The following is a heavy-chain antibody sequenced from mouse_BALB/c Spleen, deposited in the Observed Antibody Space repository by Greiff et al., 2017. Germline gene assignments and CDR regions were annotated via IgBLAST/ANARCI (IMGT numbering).Heavy chain of an antibody. V-gene: IGHV3-2*02. CDR2: ISYSGST. J-gene: IGHJ4*01. Sequence: DVQLQESGPGLVKPSQSLSLTCTVTGYSITSDYAWNWIRQFPGNKLEWMGYISYSGSTSYNPSLKSRISITRDTSKNQFFLQLNSVTTEDTATYYCARMGNYVDAMDYWGQGTSVTVSS. D-gene: IGHD2-1*01. CDR1: GYSITSDYA. CDR3: ARMGNYVDAMDY.